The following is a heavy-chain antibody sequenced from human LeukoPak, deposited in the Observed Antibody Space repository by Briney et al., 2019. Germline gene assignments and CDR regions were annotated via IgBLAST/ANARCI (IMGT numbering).Heavy chain of an antibody. CDR3: ATVNLTGYSSGWFDY. Sequence: ASAKVSCKVSGYTLTELSMHWVRQAPGKGLEWMGGFDPEDGETIYAQKFQGRVTMTEDTSTDTAYMELSSLRSEDTAVYYCATVNLTGYSSGWFDYWGQGTLVTVSS. CDR1: GYTLTELS. V-gene: IGHV1-24*01. D-gene: IGHD6-19*01. CDR2: FDPEDGET. J-gene: IGHJ5*01.